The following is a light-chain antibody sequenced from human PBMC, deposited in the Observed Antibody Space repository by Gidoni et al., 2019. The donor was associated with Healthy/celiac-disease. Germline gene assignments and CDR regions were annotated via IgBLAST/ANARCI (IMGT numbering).Light chain of an antibody. J-gene: IGKJ4*01. CDR2: GAS. Sequence: IVLTQSPGTLSLSQGERATLSCRASQSVSSSYLAWYQQKPGQAPRLLIYGASSRATGIPYRFSGSGSGTDVTLTSSRLEPEDFAVYYCQQYGSSPLTFGGGTKVEIK. CDR1: QSVSSSY. V-gene: IGKV3-20*01. CDR3: QQYGSSPLT.